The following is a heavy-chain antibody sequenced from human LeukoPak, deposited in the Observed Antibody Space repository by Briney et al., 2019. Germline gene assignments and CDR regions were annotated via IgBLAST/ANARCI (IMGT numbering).Heavy chain of an antibody. Sequence: SETLSLTCTVSGGSISSYYWSWIRQPPGKGLEWLGYIYYSGSTNYNPSLKSRVTISVDTFKNQFSLKLSSVTAADTAVYYCARDEGYSSGWPAFDYWGQGTLVTVSS. CDR1: GGSISSYY. D-gene: IGHD6-19*01. CDR3: ARDEGYSSGWPAFDY. J-gene: IGHJ4*02. CDR2: IYYSGST. V-gene: IGHV4-59*01.